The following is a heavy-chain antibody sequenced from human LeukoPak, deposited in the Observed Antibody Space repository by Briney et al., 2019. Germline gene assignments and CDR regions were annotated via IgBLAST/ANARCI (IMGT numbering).Heavy chain of an antibody. CDR2: IIPIFGTA. D-gene: IGHD3-22*01. J-gene: IGHJ4*02. CDR3: ARDMGAYYYDSSGYLASQN. CDR1: GGTFSSYA. Sequence: ASVKVSCKASGGTFSSYAISWVRQAPGQGLEWMGRIIPIFGTANYAQKFQGRVTITTDESTSTAYMGLSSLRSEDTAVYYCARDMGAYYYDSSGYLASQNWGQGTLVTVSS. V-gene: IGHV1-69*05.